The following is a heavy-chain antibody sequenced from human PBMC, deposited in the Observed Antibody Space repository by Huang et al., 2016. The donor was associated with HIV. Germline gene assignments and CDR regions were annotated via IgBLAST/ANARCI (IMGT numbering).Heavy chain of an antibody. CDR3: VREREMATLRVRSFDS. CDR2: ISSMCGSI. V-gene: IGHV3-11*01. J-gene: IGHJ4*02. CDR1: GFSFSDYY. Sequence: QVQLVESGGGLVKPGGSLRLACEASGFSFSDYYMSWIRQAPGKGLECISYISSMCGSIYYADSVRGRFTISRDNAKNSLYLQMNSLRVEDTAIYYCVREREMATLRVRSFDSWGQGTLVTVSS.